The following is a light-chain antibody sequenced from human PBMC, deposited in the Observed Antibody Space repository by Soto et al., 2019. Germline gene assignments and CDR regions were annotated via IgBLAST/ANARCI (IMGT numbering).Light chain of an antibody. CDR2: GAS. CDR3: QQYGTSEII. J-gene: IGKJ5*01. V-gene: IGKV3-15*01. CDR1: QSVSNN. Sequence: EIVMTQSPATLSVSPVETATLSCRASQSVSNNVAWYQQKPGQAPRLLILGASTRATGIPARFSGSGSGTDFTLTISRLEPEDFAVFFCQQYGTSEIIFGQGTRLEIK.